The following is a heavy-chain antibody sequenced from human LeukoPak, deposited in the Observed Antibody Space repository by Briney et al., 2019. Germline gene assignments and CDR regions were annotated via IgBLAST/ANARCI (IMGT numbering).Heavy chain of an antibody. V-gene: IGHV3-23*01. CDR2: ISGSGGST. Sequence: GGSLRLSCAASGFTFSSYAMSWVRQAPGKGLEWVSAISGSGGSTYYADSVKGRFTISRDNSKNTLYLQMNSLRAEDTALYHCARALRFTAAPYAFDIWGQGTMVTVSS. CDR1: GFTFSSYA. CDR3: ARALRFTAAPYAFDI. J-gene: IGHJ3*02. D-gene: IGHD6-13*01.